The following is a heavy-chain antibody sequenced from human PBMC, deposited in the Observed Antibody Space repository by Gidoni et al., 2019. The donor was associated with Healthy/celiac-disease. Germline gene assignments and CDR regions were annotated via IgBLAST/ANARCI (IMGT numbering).Heavy chain of an antibody. J-gene: IGHJ6*02. CDR2: IYYSGST. CDR1: GASISSYY. V-gene: IGHV4-59*01. Sequence: QVQLQESGPGLVKPSAPLSLTCTVSGASISSYYWSWIRQPPGKGLEWIGYIYYSGSTNYNPSLKSRVTISVDTSKNQFSLKLSSVTAADTAVYYCARRDHDDSSYGMDVWGQGTTVTVSS. CDR3: ARRDHDDSSYGMDV. D-gene: IGHD3-22*01.